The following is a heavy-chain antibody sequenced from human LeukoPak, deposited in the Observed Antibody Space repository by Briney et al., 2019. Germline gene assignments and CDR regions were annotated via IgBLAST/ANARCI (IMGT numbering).Heavy chain of an antibody. CDR2: INHSGST. Sequence: PSETLSLTCAVYGGSFSGYYWSWIRQPPGKGLEWIGEINHSGSTNYNPSLKSRVTISVDTSKNQFSLKLSSVTAADTAVYYCARGRVVVVAASYYYSMDVWGQGTTVTVSS. CDR1: GGSFSGYY. V-gene: IGHV4-34*01. CDR3: ARGRVVVVAASYYYSMDV. J-gene: IGHJ6*02. D-gene: IGHD2-15*01.